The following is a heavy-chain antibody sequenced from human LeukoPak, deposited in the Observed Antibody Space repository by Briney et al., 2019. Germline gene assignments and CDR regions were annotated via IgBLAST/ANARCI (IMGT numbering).Heavy chain of an antibody. D-gene: IGHD3-9*01. CDR2: ISGSGGST. CDR1: GFTFSSYA. V-gene: IGHV3-23*01. J-gene: IGHJ3*02. Sequence: GGSLRLSCAASGFTFSSYAMSWVRQAPGKGLEWVSAISGSGGSTYYADSVKGRFTISRDNSKNTLYLQMNSLRAEDTAVYYCAKDGPDCDILTGYYLDAFDIWGQGTMVTVSS. CDR3: AKDGPDCDILTGYYLDAFDI.